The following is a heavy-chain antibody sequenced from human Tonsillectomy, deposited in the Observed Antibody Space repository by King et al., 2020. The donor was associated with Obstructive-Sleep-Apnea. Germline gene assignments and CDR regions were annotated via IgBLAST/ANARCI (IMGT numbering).Heavy chain of an antibody. D-gene: IGHD3-10*01. CDR2: IYPGDSDT. J-gene: IGHJ3*01. CDR1: GFGFSRHW. Sequence: VQLVESGAEAKKPGESLRISCRGAGFGFSRHWIAWVRQMPGKGLEWMGIIYPGDSDTRYSPTFRGQVVISVDKSTNTAYLHWNNLRDTAVFYCARQQRNLAGTDYPDAGLDLWGQGTKVIVSS. V-gene: IGHV5-51*01. CDR3: ARQQRNLAGTDYPDAGLDL.